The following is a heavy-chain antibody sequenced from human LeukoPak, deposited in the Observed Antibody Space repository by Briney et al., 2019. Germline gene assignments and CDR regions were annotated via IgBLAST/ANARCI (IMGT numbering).Heavy chain of an antibody. CDR2: ISGSGGST. J-gene: IGHJ4*02. CDR3: ASGPSYYDILTGSDY. V-gene: IGHV3-23*01. D-gene: IGHD3-9*01. CDR1: GFTFSSYA. Sequence: GGSLTLSCAASGFTFSSYALSWVRQAPGKGLEWVSAISGSGGSTYYADSVKGRFTISRDNSKNTLYLQMNSLRAEYTAVNYCASGPSYYDILTGSDYWGQGTLVTVSS.